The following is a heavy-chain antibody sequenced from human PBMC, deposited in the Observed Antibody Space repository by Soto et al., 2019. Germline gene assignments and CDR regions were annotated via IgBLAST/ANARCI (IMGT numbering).Heavy chain of an antibody. D-gene: IGHD3-3*01. CDR3: AREWSYDFWSGYPPYYYYGMDV. CDR1: GYTFTSYG. CDR2: ISAYNGNT. V-gene: IGHV1-18*01. Sequence: ASVKVSCKASGYTFTSYGISWVRQAPGQGLEWMGWISAYNGNTNYAQKLQGRVTMTTDTSTSTAYMELRSLRSDDTAVYYRAREWSYDFWSGYPPYYYYGMDVWGQGTTVTVSS. J-gene: IGHJ6*02.